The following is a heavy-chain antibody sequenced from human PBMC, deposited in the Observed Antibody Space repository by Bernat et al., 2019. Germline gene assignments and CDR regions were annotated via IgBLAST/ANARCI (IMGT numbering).Heavy chain of an antibody. Sequence: QVQLQESGPGLVKPSETLSLTRTVSGGSISSYYWSWIRQPPGKGLEWIGYIYYSGSTNYNPSLKSRVTISVDTSKNQFSLKLSSVTAADTAVYYCARAEDYYDSSGYYSTPDAFDIWGQGTMVTVSS. CDR3: ARAEDYYDSSGYYSTPDAFDI. CDR2: IYYSGST. CDR1: GGSISSYY. D-gene: IGHD3-22*01. V-gene: IGHV4-59*01. J-gene: IGHJ3*02.